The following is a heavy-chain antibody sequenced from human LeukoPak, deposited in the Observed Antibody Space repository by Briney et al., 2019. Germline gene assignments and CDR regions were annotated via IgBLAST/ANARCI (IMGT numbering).Heavy chain of an antibody. V-gene: IGHV3-30*02. CDR3: AKDPGYRSSWYSHLDY. CDR1: GFNFSSYG. J-gene: IGHJ4*01. Sequence: PGGSLRLSCAASGFNFSSYGMHWVRRAPSKGLEWVAFIRYDGSDKYYADSVKGRFTISRDNSKNTLYLQMNSLRAEDTAVYYCAKDPGYRSSWYSHLDYWGHGTLVTVSS. D-gene: IGHD6-13*01. CDR2: IRYDGSDK.